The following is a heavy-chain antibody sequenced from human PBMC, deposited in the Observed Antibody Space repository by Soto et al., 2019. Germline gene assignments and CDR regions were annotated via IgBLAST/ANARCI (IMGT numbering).Heavy chain of an antibody. CDR1: GFTFVSYA. D-gene: IGHD3-16*01. CDR2: ISGGDGSP. Sequence: PRGSVRLSCVAPGFTFVSYAMTLVRQSPCKWLEWVSAISGGDGSPSYADSVKGRFTISRDNSKNTLYLHMNSLRADDTAAYYCAKWHTYNYDSLAFSGFDCWGQGTQVTVSS. V-gene: IGHV3-23*01. CDR3: AKWHTYNYDSLAFSGFDC. J-gene: IGHJ4*02.